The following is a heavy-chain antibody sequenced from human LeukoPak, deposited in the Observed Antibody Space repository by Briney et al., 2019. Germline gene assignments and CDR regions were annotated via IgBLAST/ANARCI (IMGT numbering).Heavy chain of an antibody. Sequence: PGGSLRLSCAASGFTFSDYSMNWVRQAPGKGLEWISYVGISSGNTKYADSVKGPFTISGDSAKNSVYLQMNSLRVEDTAVYYCARDFRYAFDNWGQGTLVTVSS. V-gene: IGHV3-48*04. CDR3: ARDFRYAFDN. CDR1: GFTFSDYS. D-gene: IGHD5-12*01. CDR2: VGISSGNT. J-gene: IGHJ4*02.